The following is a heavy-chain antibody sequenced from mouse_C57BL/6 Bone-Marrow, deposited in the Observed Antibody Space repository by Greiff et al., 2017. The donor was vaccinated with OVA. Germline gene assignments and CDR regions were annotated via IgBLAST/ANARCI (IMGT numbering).Heavy chain of an antibody. CDR3: ARRATTVVATEYFDV. CDR2: IWSGGST. CDR1: GFSLTSYG. V-gene: IGHV2-2*01. D-gene: IGHD1-1*01. J-gene: IGHJ1*03. Sequence: QVQLQQSGPGLVQPSQSLSITCTVSGFSLTSYGVHWVRQSPGKGLEWLGVIWSGGSTDYNAAFISRLSISKDNSKSQVFFKMNSLQADDTAIYYCARRATTVVATEYFDVWGTGTTVTVSS.